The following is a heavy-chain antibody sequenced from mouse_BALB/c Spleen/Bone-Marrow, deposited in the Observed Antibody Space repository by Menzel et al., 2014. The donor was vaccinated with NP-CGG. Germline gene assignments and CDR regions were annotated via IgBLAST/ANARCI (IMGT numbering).Heavy chain of an antibody. Sequence: EVNLVESGGGLVQPKGSLKLSCAASGFTFNTNAMNWVRQAPGKGLEWVARIRSKNNNYATYYADSVKDRFTISRDDSQSMLYLQMNNLKTEDTAMYYCVRGDDYDAWFTYWGQGTLVTVSA. CDR3: VRGDDYDAWFTY. V-gene: IGHV10S3*01. CDR2: IRSKNNNYAT. J-gene: IGHJ3*01. D-gene: IGHD2-4*01. CDR1: GFTFNTNA.